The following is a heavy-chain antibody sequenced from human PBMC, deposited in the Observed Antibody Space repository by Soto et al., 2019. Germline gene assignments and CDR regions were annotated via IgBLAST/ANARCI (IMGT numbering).Heavy chain of an antibody. CDR3: ASLTSYDSSGYYFYYFAY. CDR2: IYYSGST. Sequence: SETLSLTCTVSGGSISSYYWSWIRQPPGKGLEWIGYIYYSGSTNYNPSLKSRVTISVDTSKNQFSLKLSSVAAADTAVYYCASLTSYDSSGYYFYYFAYWDQGTLVIVSS. D-gene: IGHD3-22*01. V-gene: IGHV4-59*01. J-gene: IGHJ4*02. CDR1: GGSISSYY.